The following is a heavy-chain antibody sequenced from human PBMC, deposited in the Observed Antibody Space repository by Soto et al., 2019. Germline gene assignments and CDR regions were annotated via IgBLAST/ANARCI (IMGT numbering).Heavy chain of an antibody. CDR3: ASLLLASVGATSRREDAFDI. J-gene: IGHJ3*02. CDR1: GYTFTSYY. V-gene: IGHV1-46*03. D-gene: IGHD1-26*01. CDR2: INPSGGST. Sequence: ASVKVSCKASGYTFTSYYMHWVRQAPGQGLEWMGIINPSGGSTSYAQKFQGRVTMTRDTSTSTVYMELSSLRSEDTAVYYCASLLLASVGATSRREDAFDIWGQGTMVTVSS.